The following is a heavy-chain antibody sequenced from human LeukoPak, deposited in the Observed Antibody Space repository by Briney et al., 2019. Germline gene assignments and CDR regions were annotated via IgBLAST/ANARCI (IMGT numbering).Heavy chain of an antibody. J-gene: IGHJ6*02. CDR3: ARHMAVNYYYGMDV. Sequence: SETLSLTCTVSGGSISSYYWSWIRQPPGKGLEWIGYIYYSGSTNYNPSLKSRVTISVDTSKNQFSLKLSSVTAADTAMYYCARHMAVNYYYGMDVWGQGTTVTVSS. CDR2: IYYSGST. V-gene: IGHV4-59*01. CDR1: GGSISSYY. D-gene: IGHD2-21*01.